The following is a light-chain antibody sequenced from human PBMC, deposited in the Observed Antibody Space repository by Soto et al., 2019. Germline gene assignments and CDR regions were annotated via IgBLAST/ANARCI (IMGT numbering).Light chain of an antibody. J-gene: IGLJ1*01. Sequence: QSVLTQPPSASGTPGQRVTSSCSGSSYNIGSNTVNWYKQLPGTAPKLLIYRNNERPSGVPDRFSGSKSGTSASLAISGLPSEDEADYYCAGWDDSLNGYVFGTGTKLTVL. CDR1: SYNIGSNT. V-gene: IGLV1-44*01. CDR2: RNN. CDR3: AGWDDSLNGYV.